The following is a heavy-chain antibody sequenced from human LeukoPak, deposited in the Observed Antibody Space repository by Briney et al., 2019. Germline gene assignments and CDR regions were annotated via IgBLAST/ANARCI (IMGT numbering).Heavy chain of an antibody. Sequence: GGSLRLSCAASGFTFSSYAMSWVRQAPGKGLEWVSSISGSGGSTYYADSVKGRFTISRDNSKTTLYLQMNSLRAEDTAVYYCARARYYYDSSGYYPHFDYWGQGTLVTVSS. CDR1: GFTFSSYA. V-gene: IGHV3-23*01. J-gene: IGHJ4*02. D-gene: IGHD3-22*01. CDR2: ISGSGGST. CDR3: ARARYYYDSSGYYPHFDY.